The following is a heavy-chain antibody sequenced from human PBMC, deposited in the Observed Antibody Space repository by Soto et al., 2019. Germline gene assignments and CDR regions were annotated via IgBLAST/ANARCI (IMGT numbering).Heavy chain of an antibody. V-gene: IGHV1-69*02. D-gene: IGHD2-2*01. CDR2: IIPTLGIA. Sequence: QVQLVQSGAEVKKPGSSVKVSCKASGGTFSSYTISWVRQAPGQGLEWMGRIIPTLGIANYAHKFQGRVTITAAESTSRADMEMSSLRSEDTAVYYCAADAPYCSSTRCYGYWGQGTLVTVSS. J-gene: IGHJ4*02. CDR3: AADAPYCSSTRCYGY. CDR1: GGTFSSYT.